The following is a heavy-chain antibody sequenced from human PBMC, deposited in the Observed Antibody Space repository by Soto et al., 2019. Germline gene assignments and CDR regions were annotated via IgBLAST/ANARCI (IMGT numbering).Heavy chain of an antibody. J-gene: IGHJ3*02. Sequence: PSETLSLTCTVSGGSISSYYWSWIRRPPGKGLEWIGYIYYSGSTNYNPSLKSRVTISVDTSKNQFSLKLSSVTAADTAVYYCARVIGIQLYAFDIWGQGTMVTVSS. V-gene: IGHV4-59*01. CDR1: GGSISSYY. D-gene: IGHD5-18*01. CDR3: ARVIGIQLYAFDI. CDR2: IYYSGST.